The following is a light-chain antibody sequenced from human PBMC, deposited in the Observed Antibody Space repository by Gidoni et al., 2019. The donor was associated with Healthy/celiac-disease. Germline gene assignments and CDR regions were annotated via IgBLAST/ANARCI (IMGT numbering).Light chain of an antibody. Sequence: SALTQPASVSGSPGNSITISCTGTSSDVGGYNYVSWYQQHPGKAPKLMMYEVSNRPSGVSNRFSGSKSGNTASLTISGLQAEDEADYYCSSYTSSSTRVFGGGTKLTVL. V-gene: IGLV2-14*01. CDR3: SSYTSSSTRV. CDR2: EVS. J-gene: IGLJ3*02. CDR1: SSDVGGYNY.